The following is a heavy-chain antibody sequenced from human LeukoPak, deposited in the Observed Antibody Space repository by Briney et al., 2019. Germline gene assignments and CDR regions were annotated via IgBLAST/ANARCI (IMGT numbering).Heavy chain of an antibody. CDR1: GGTFSSYA. Sequence: GASVKVSCKASGGTFSSYAISWVRQAPGQGLEWMGGIIPIFGTANYAQKFQGRVTITADKSTSTAYMEPSSLRSEDTAVYYCAGNDYGGNSFIYYYYMDVWGKGTTVTVSS. V-gene: IGHV1-69*06. CDR2: IIPIFGTA. J-gene: IGHJ6*03. CDR3: AGNDYGGNSFIYYYYMDV. D-gene: IGHD4-23*01.